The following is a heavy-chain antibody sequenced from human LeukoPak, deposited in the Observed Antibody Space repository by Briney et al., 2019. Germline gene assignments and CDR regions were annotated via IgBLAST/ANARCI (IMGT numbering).Heavy chain of an antibody. Sequence: ASVKVSCKASGYTFTNYEINWVRQATGQGLEWMGWMNPSSTKTGYAQKFQGRVTMTRNTSTSTAYMELSSLRSEDTAVYYCARASGSYYAFDIWGQGTMVTVSS. CDR3: ARASGSYYAFDI. D-gene: IGHD1-26*01. CDR2: MNPSSTKT. J-gene: IGHJ3*02. CDR1: GYTFTNYE. V-gene: IGHV1-8*01.